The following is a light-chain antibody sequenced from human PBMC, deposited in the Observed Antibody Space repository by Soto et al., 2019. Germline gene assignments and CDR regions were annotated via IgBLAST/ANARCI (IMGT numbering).Light chain of an antibody. Sequence: EIVMTQSPATLSVSPGERATLSCRASQSVSSNLAWYQQKPGQAPRLLIYGASTRATGIPVRFSGSGSGTEFTLTISSLQSEDFAVYYCQQYDNLPTFGPGTKVDIK. V-gene: IGKV3-15*01. CDR1: QSVSSN. CDR2: GAS. CDR3: QQYDNLPT. J-gene: IGKJ3*01.